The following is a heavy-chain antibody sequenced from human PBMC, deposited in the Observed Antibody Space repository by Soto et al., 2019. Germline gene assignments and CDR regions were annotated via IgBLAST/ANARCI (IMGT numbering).Heavy chain of an antibody. V-gene: IGHV3-21*04. CDR2: IRSSSSYI. CDR1: GFTLTRYT. CDR3: ARDRGDSYDHPPFYNHGMDV. J-gene: IGHJ6*02. Sequence: GGSLRLSCAASGFTLTRYTMNWVRQAPGKGLEWVSSIRSSSSYILYADSVKGRVTISKDNANNSLYLQMSSLRADDTAVYYCARDRGDSYDHPPFYNHGMDVWGQGTTVTVSS. D-gene: IGHD5-18*01.